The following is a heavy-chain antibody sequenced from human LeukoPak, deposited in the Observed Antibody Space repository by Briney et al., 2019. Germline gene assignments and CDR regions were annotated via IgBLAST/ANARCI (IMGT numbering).Heavy chain of an antibody. CDR1: GFTFSGYA. CDR3: ARGGYYDSSGYFPTEVDY. J-gene: IGHJ4*02. D-gene: IGHD3-22*01. Sequence: GGSLRLSCAASGFTFSGYAMHWVRQAPGKGLEWVAVISYDGSNKYYADSVKGRFTISRDNSKNTLYLQMNSLRAEDTAVYYCARGGYYDSSGYFPTEVDYWGQGTLVTVSS. V-gene: IGHV3-30-3*01. CDR2: ISYDGSNK.